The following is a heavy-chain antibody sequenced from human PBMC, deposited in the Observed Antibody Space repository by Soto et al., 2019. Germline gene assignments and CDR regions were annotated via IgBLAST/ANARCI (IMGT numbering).Heavy chain of an antibody. Sequence: SVKVSCKASGGTLSSYAISWVRQAPGQGLEWMGGIIPIFGTANYAQKFQGRVTITADESTSTAYMELSSLRSEDTAVYYCARWGQNTIFGEFPYYYGMDVWGQGTTVTVSS. CDR1: GGTLSSYA. J-gene: IGHJ6*02. D-gene: IGHD3-3*01. V-gene: IGHV1-69*13. CDR3: ARWGQNTIFGEFPYYYGMDV. CDR2: IIPIFGTA.